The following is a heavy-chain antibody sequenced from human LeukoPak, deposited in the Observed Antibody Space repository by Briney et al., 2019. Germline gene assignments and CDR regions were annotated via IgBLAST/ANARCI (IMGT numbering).Heavy chain of an antibody. D-gene: IGHD3-22*01. J-gene: IGHJ4*02. CDR3: ARAQSPPRYYYDSSGYDY. CDR1: GFTFSSYS. Sequence: GGSLRLSCAASGFTFSSYSMNWVRQAPEKGLEWVSSISSSSRYIYYADSVKGRFTISRDNAKNSLYLQMNSLRAEDTAVYYCARAQSPPRYYYDSSGYDYWGQGTLVTVSS. CDR2: ISSSSRYI. V-gene: IGHV3-21*01.